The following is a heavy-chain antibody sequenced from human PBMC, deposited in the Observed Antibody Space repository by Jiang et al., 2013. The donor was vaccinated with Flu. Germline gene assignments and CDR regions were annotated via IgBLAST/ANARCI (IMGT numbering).Heavy chain of an antibody. CDR3: ARDPMNYYDSSGSSGLDAFDI. D-gene: IGHD3-22*01. CDR2: IYYSGST. J-gene: IGHJ3*02. Sequence: GPGLVKPSETLSLTCTVSGGSISSYYWSWIRQPPGKGLEWIGYIYYSGSTNYNPSLKSRVTISVDTSKNQFSLKLSSVTAADTAVYYCARDPMNYYDSSGSSGLDAFDIWGQGTMVTVSS. V-gene: IGHV4-59*01. CDR1: GGSISSYY.